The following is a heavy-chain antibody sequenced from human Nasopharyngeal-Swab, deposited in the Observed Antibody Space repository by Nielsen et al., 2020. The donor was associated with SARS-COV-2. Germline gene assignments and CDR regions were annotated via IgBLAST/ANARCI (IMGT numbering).Heavy chain of an antibody. V-gene: IGHV3-7*04. CDR3: ARGSSDWRGIDY. CDR1: GASISSVKW. CDR2: IKQDGSEK. Sequence: ETLSPTCAVSGASISSVKWWTWVRQSPGKGLEWVAHIKQDGSEKYYVDSVEGRFTFSRDNDKNSLYLQMNSLRAEDTAVYFCARGSSDWRGIDYWGQGTLVTVSS. D-gene: IGHD6-19*01. J-gene: IGHJ4*02.